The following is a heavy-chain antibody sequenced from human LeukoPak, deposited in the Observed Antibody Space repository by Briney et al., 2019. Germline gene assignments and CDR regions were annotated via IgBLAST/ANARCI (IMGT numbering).Heavy chain of an antibody. CDR3: VVTIYSGYDFDY. CDR1: GFTFSNYA. J-gene: IGHJ4*02. V-gene: IGHV3-64D*09. D-gene: IGHD5-12*01. Sequence: GGSLRLSCSASGFTFSNYAMHWVRQAPGKGLEYVSAISSHGGSTYYADSVKGRFTISRDNSKSTLYLQMSSLRAEDTAVYYCVVTIYSGYDFDYWGQGTLVTVSS. CDR2: ISSHGGST.